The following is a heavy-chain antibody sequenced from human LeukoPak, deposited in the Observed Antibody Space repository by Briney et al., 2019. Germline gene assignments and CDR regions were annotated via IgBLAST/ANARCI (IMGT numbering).Heavy chain of an antibody. CDR3: ARNGRYCSGGSCRHYNWFDP. Sequence: PSGTLSLTCGVSGGSITTTNWWSWVRQPPGKGLEWIGYIYYSGNPNYNPSLRSRVTISVHTSKNQFSLRLSSVTAADTAVYYCARNGRYCSGGSCRHYNWFDPWGQGTLVTVSS. CDR1: GGSITTTNW. V-gene: IGHV4-4*02. D-gene: IGHD2-15*01. CDR2: IYYSGNP. J-gene: IGHJ5*02.